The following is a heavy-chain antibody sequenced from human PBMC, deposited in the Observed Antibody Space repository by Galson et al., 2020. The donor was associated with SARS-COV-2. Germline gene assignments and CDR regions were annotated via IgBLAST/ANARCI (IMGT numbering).Heavy chain of an antibody. CDR3: ARDGQTSSGWSFDY. V-gene: IGHV3-33*01. CDR2: IFFDGSDK. Sequence: GGSLRLSCAASGFTFSSHAMHWVRQAPGKGLEWVAQIFFDGSDKYYGDSVKGRFTISRDSSKNTVYLQMNNRRADDTAVYYCARDGQTSSGWSFDYWGQGILVTVSS. D-gene: IGHD6-19*01. J-gene: IGHJ4*02. CDR1: GFTFSSHA.